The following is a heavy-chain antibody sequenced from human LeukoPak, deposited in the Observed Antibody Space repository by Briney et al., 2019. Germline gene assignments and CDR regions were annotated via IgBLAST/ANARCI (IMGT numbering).Heavy chain of an antibody. CDR2: IRYDGSNK. J-gene: IGHJ4*02. CDR3: AKGRGGGFGYYFDY. Sequence: GGSLRLSCAASGFTFSSYGMHWVRQAPGKGLEWVAFIRYDGSNKYYADSVKGRFTISRDNSKNTLYLQMNSLKAEDTAVYYCAKGRGGGFGYYFDYWGQGTLVTVSS. CDR1: GFTFSSYG. V-gene: IGHV3-30*02. D-gene: IGHD3-10*01.